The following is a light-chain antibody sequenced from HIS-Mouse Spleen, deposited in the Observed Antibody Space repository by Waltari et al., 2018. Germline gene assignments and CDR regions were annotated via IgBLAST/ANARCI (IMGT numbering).Light chain of an antibody. J-gene: IGKJ3*01. CDR2: DAS. Sequence: DIQMTQSPSSLSASVGDRVTITCQASQDISNYLNWYQQKRGKAPKLLIYDASNLETVVPSRFSGSGSGTDFTFTISSLQPEDIATYYCQQYDNLPFTFGPGTKVDIK. CDR3: QQYDNLPFT. V-gene: IGKV1-33*01. CDR1: QDISNY.